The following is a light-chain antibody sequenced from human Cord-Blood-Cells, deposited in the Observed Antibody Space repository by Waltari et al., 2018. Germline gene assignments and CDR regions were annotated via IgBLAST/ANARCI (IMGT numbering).Light chain of an antibody. J-gene: IGLJ1*01. V-gene: IGLV3-1*01. CDR3: QAWDSSTYV. Sequence: SYELTQPPSVYVSPGQTASITSSGDKLGDKYACWYQQKPGQSPVLVIYQDSKRPSGMPERFSVSNSGNTATLTISGTQAMDEADYYCQAWDSSTYVFGTGTKVTVL. CDR2: QDS. CDR1: KLGDKY.